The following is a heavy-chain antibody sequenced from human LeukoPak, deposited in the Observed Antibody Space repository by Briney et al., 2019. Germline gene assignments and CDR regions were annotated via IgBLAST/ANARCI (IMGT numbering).Heavy chain of an antibody. CDR2: MFYSGST. J-gene: IGHJ5*02. CDR3: ARDYRVDYGRGTGFDP. CDR1: GGAISSGGYY. V-gene: IGHV4-31*03. D-gene: IGHD4-17*01. Sequence: SQTLSLTCTVSGGAISSGGYYWSWIRQHPEKGPEWIGHMFYSGSTYYNPSLKSRVTISVDTSKNQFSLKLSSVTAADTAVYYCARDYRVDYGRGTGFDPWGQGTLVTVSS.